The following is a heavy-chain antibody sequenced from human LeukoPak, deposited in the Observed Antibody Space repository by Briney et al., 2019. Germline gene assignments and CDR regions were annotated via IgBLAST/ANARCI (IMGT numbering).Heavy chain of an antibody. J-gene: IGHJ3*02. CDR2: ISGSGGST. CDR3: AKGTGVRGARGAFDI. D-gene: IGHD3-10*01. Sequence: GGPLRLSCAASGFTFSSYAMSWVRQAPGKGLEWVSAISGSGGSTYYADSVKGRFTISRDNSKNTLYLQMNSLRAEDTAVYYCAKGTGVRGARGAFDIWGQGTMVTVSS. CDR1: GFTFSSYA. V-gene: IGHV3-23*01.